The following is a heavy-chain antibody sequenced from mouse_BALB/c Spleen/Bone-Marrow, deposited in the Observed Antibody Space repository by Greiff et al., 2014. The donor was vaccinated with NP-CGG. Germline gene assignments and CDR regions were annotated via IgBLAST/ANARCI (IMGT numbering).Heavy chain of an antibody. CDR1: GYTFTSYW. Sequence: DLVKPGASVKLSCKASGYTFTSYWINWIKQRPGQGLEWIGRIAPGSGSTYYNEMFKGKATLTVDTSSSTAYIQLSSLSPEDSAVYFGERFPNYYGNYDAMDYWGQGTSVTVSS. CDR3: ERFPNYYGNYDAMDY. D-gene: IGHD2-1*01. CDR2: IAPGSGST. V-gene: IGHV1S41*01. J-gene: IGHJ4*01.